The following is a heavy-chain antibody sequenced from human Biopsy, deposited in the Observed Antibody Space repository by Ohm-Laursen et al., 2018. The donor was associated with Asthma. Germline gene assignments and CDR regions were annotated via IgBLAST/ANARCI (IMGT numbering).Heavy chain of an antibody. CDR1: GFSFNSYG. J-gene: IGHJ3*01. V-gene: IGHV3-30*03. CDR2: VSSDGHDK. CDR3: ARQSGQDYDDTSAFDA. D-gene: IGHD3-22*01. Sequence: SLRLSCSASGFSFNSYGMHWVRQGPGKGLEWVAHVSSDGHDKYYEDSVKGRFTISRDNSRNRLYLQINRLTVEDSAVYFCARQSGQDYDDTSAFDAWGQGTKVAVSS.